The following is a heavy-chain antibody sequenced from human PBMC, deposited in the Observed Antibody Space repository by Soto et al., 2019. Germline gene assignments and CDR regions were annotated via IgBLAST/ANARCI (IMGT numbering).Heavy chain of an antibody. D-gene: IGHD6-6*01. CDR1: GFTFDDYA. Sequence: GGSLRLSCAASGFTFDDYAMHWVRQAPGKGLEWVSGISWNSGSIGYADSVKGRSTISRDNAKNSLYLQMNSLRAEDTALYYCAKDIFRYSSPSGGVFDYWGQGTLVTVSS. V-gene: IGHV3-9*01. CDR2: ISWNSGSI. J-gene: IGHJ4*02. CDR3: AKDIFRYSSPSGGVFDY.